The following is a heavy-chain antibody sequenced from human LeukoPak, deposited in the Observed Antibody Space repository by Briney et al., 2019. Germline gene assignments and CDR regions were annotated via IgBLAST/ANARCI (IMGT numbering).Heavy chain of an antibody. D-gene: IGHD5-12*01. V-gene: IGHV4-59*08. CDR1: GDYIITYY. J-gene: IGHJ4*02. CDR3: ARHSRGYDSEFGY. Sequence: ASETLSLTCTVSGDYIITYYWSWIRQPPGKGLEWIGYMYYSGSTNYNPSLKSRVTISVDKSRNQFSLTLSSVTAADTAVYYCARHSRGYDSEFGYWGQGTLVTVSS. CDR2: MYYSGST.